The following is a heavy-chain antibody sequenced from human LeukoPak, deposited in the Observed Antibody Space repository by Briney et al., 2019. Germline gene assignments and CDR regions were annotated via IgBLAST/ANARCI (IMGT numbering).Heavy chain of an antibody. CDR1: GSTFSSYS. V-gene: IGHV3-21*01. J-gene: IGHJ5*02. CDR2: ISSSSSYI. D-gene: IGHD6-19*01. Sequence: GGSLRLSCAASGSTFSSYSMNWVRQAPGKGLEWVSSISSSSSYIYYADSVKGRFTISRDNAKNSLYLQMNSLRAEDTAVYYCARADFIAVAGSDWFDPWGQGTLVTVSS. CDR3: ARADFIAVAGSDWFDP.